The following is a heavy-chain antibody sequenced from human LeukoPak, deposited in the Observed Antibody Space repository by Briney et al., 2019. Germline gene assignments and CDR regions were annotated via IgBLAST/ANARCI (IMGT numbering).Heavy chain of an antibody. CDR3: ATGDYRTFDY. J-gene: IGHJ4*01. D-gene: IGHD3-16*02. CDR2: LDWVGAST. Sequence: PGGSLRLSCAVSGLRFDDHGMSWVRQVPGKGLEWVSGLDWVGASTTYADSVKGRFTISRDNARNPLYLQMNSLKVEDTAFYFCATGDYRTFDYWGRGTLVTVSS. V-gene: IGHV3-20*04. CDR1: GLRFDDHG.